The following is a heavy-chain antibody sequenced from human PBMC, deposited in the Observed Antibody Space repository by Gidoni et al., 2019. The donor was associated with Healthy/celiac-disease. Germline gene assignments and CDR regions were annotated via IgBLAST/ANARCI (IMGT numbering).Heavy chain of an antibody. CDR3: ARVRTGDTAMGPYFDY. D-gene: IGHD5-18*01. J-gene: IGHJ4*02. CDR1: GYTFTSYY. Sequence: QVQLVQSGAEVKKPGASVKVSCKASGYTFTSYYMHWVRQAPGQGLEWMGIINPSGGSTSYAQKFQGRVTMTRDTSTSTVYMELSSLRSEDTAVYYCARVRTGDTAMGPYFDYWGQGTLVTVSS. CDR2: INPSGGST. V-gene: IGHV1-46*01.